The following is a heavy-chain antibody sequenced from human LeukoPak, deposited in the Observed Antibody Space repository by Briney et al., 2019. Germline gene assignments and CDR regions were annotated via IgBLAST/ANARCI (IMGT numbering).Heavy chain of an antibody. Sequence: GGSLRLSCAASGFTFSSYAMTWVRQAPGKGLEWVSGISASVGSTHYADSVKGRFTISRDNSKNTLYLQMNSLRAEDTAVYYCAKTKRMGGYGSPFDYWGQGTLVTVSS. V-gene: IGHV3-23*01. CDR1: GFTFSSYA. J-gene: IGHJ4*02. CDR3: AKTKRMGGYGSPFDY. D-gene: IGHD3-10*01. CDR2: ISASVGST.